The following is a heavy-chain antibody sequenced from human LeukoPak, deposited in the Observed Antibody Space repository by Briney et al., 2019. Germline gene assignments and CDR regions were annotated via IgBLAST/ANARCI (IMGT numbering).Heavy chain of an antibody. CDR2: IIPIFGTA. CDR1: GYTLTELS. CDR3: ARFLPYGSGSFDYYYMDV. D-gene: IGHD3-10*01. Sequence: SVKVSCKVSGYTLTELSMHWVRQAPGQGLEWMGGIIPIFGTANYAQKFQGRVTITADESTSTAYMELSSLRSEDTAVYYCARFLPYGSGSFDYYYMDVWGKGTTVTVSS. V-gene: IGHV1-69*13. J-gene: IGHJ6*03.